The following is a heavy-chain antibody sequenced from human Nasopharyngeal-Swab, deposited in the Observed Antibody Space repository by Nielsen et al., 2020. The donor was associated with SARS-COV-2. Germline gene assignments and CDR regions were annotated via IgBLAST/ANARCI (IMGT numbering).Heavy chain of an antibody. Sequence: WVRQAPGQELEWMGGIIPIFGTANYAQKFQGRVTITADESTSTAYMELSSLRSEDTAVYYCARDSDADSGYDSWAPRTNWFDPWGQGTLVTVSS. D-gene: IGHD5-12*01. J-gene: IGHJ5*02. V-gene: IGHV1-69*01. CDR3: ARDSDADSGYDSWAPRTNWFDP. CDR2: IIPIFGTA.